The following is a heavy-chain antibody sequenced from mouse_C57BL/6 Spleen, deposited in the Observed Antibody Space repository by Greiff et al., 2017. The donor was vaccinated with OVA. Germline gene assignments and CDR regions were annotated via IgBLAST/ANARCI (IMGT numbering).Heavy chain of an antibody. CDR3: ARQGNYGPYAMDY. CDR1: GFSLTSYG. CDR2: IWSDGST. J-gene: IGHJ4*01. V-gene: IGHV2-6-1*01. Sequence: VKLQESGPGLVAPSQSLSITCTVSGFSLTSYGVHWVRQPPGKGLEWLVVIWSDGSTTYNSALKSRLSISKDNSKSQVFLKMNSLQTDDTAMYYCARQGNYGPYAMDYWGQGTSVTVSS. D-gene: IGHD2-1*01.